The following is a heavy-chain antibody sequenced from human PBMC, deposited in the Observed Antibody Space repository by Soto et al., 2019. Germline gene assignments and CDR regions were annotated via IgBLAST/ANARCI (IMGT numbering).Heavy chain of an antibody. J-gene: IGHJ4*02. Sequence: PSETLSLTCAVSSGSISSRDWWTWVRQPPGKGLEWIGEIYHGGSTNYNPSLKSRVTMSIDKSKNQFSLKLSSVTVADTAVYFCASLFDYWGQGNLVTVS. V-gene: IGHV4-4*02. CDR3: ASLFDY. CDR1: SGSISSRDW. CDR2: IYHGGST.